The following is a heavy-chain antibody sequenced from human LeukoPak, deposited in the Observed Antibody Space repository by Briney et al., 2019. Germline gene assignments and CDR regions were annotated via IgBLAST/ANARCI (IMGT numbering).Heavy chain of an antibody. J-gene: IGHJ4*02. Sequence: PGGSLTLSCTASGFTFSSYWMSWVRQAPGKGLEWVANINQNGSEKYYVDSVKGRFTISRDNAKHTLYLQMDRLRAEGTAVYYCAREDGYNVYYFDYWGQGTLVTVSS. CDR3: AREDGYNVYYFDY. CDR1: GFTFSSYW. CDR2: INQNGSEK. V-gene: IGHV3-7*01. D-gene: IGHD5-24*01.